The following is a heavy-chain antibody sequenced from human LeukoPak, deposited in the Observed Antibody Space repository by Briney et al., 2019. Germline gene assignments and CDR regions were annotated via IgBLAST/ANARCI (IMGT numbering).Heavy chain of an antibody. Sequence: PSETLSLTCAVYGGSFSGYYWSWIRQPPGKGLEWIGEINHSGSTNYNPSLKSRVTISVDTSKNQFSLKLSSVTAADTAVHYCARGRMGDCWGQGTLVTVSS. D-gene: IGHD1-14*01. J-gene: IGHJ4*02. CDR2: INHSGST. V-gene: IGHV4-34*01. CDR1: GGSFSGYY. CDR3: ARGRMGDC.